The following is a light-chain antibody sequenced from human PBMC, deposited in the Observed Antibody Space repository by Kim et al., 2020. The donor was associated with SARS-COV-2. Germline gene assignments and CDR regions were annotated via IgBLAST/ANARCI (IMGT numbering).Light chain of an antibody. CDR2: NNN. J-gene: IGLJ3*02. CDR1: SSDIGSTFA. Sequence: QRVTISCTRSSSDIGSTFAVHWYQHLPGTAPKLLIFNNNNRPSGVPGRFSASKSGTSASLAITGLQAEDEADYYCLSYDRSLSIWVFGGGTKLTVL. CDR3: LSYDRSLSIWV. V-gene: IGLV1-40*01.